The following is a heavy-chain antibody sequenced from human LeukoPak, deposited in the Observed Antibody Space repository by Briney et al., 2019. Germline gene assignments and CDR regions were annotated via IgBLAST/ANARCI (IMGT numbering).Heavy chain of an antibody. CDR2: INPNSGGT. Sequence: ASVKVSCKASGYTFTSYHMNWVRQAPGQGLEWMGWINPNSGGTNYAQKFQGRVTMTRDTSISTAYMELSRLRSDDTAVYYCARGLVKEAFDIWGQGTMVTVSS. D-gene: IGHD2/OR15-2a*01. CDR3: ARGLVKEAFDI. J-gene: IGHJ3*02. V-gene: IGHV1-2*02. CDR1: GYTFTSYH.